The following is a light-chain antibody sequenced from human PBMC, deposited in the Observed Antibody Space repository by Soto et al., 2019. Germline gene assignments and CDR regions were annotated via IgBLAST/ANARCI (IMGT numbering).Light chain of an antibody. CDR1: QNINSH. V-gene: IGKV1-5*03. Sequence: DIQMTQSPSTLSASVGDRVTITCRASQNINSHLAWYQQKPGKAPNLLIYTASNLESGVPSRFSGSGSGTEFTLTISNLQPEDFATFYCQQYDLYSTFGQGTKVETK. J-gene: IGKJ1*01. CDR3: QQYDLYST. CDR2: TAS.